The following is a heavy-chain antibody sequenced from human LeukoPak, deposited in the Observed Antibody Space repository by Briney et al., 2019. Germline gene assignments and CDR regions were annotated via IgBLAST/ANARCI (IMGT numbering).Heavy chain of an antibody. V-gene: IGHV1-8*01. CDR3: AREGNWNDAGVDY. D-gene: IGHD1-1*01. J-gene: IGHJ4*02. CDR2: MNPNSGNT. Sequence: ASVKVSCTASGYTFASYDINWVRQATGQGLETMGWMNPNSGNTGYAQKFQGRVTMTRNTSISTAYMELSSLRSEDTAVYYCAREGNWNDAGVDYWGQGTLVTVSS. CDR1: GYTFASYD.